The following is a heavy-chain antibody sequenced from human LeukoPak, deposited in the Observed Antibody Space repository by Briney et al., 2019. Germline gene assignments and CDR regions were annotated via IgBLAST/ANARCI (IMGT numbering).Heavy chain of an antibody. Sequence: GGSLRLSFATTGLIFSSYGMHGVRPAPSRGREGVAVIRHDGSNKNYADSVKGRFTISRDNSQNTLYLQVNSLRAEDTAVYYCAREKGALLWFGEFSYYFDYWGQGTMVTVSS. CDR2: IRHDGSNK. CDR3: AREKGALLWFGEFSYYFDY. J-gene: IGHJ4*03. D-gene: IGHD3-10*01. V-gene: IGHV3-30*02. CDR1: GLIFSSYG.